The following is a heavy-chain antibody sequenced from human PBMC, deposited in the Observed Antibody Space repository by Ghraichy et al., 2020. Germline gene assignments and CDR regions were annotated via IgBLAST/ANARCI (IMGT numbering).Heavy chain of an antibody. CDR3: ARGSRVVRFFYYDGMDV. Sequence: GSLRLSCVASGFTFSGFSMNWVRQAPGKGLEWLSYITSSSRTISYADSVKGRFTISRDNAKNSLYLEMKSLTDEDTAVYYCARGSRVVRFFYYDGMDVWGQGTTVTVSS. V-gene: IGHV3-48*02. CDR1: GFTFSGFS. J-gene: IGHJ6*02. CDR2: ITSSSRTI. D-gene: IGHD4-23*01.